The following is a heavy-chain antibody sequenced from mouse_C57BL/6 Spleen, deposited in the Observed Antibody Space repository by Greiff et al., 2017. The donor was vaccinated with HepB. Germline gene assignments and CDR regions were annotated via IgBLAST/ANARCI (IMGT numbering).Heavy chain of an antibody. CDR3: TRNYGSRTLFAY. V-gene: IGHV1-15*01. CDR1: GYTFTDYE. D-gene: IGHD1-1*01. Sequence: QVQLQQSGAELVRPGASVTLSCKASGYTFTDYEMPWVKQTPVHGLEWIGAIDPETGGTAYNQKFKGKAILTADKSSSTAYMELRSLTSEDSAVYYCTRNYGSRTLFAYWGQGTLVTVSA. CDR2: IDPETGGT. J-gene: IGHJ3*01.